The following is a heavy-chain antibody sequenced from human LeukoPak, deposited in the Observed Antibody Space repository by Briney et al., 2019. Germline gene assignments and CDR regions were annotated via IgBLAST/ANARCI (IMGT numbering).Heavy chain of an antibody. V-gene: IGHV1-2*04. CDR2: INPNSGGT. Sequence: ASVKVSCKASGYTFTGYYMHWVRQAPGQGLEWMGWINPNSGGTNYAQKFQGWVTMTRDTSISTAYMELSRLRSDDTAVYYCARDQGYSSGWGFDYWGQGTLVTVSS. D-gene: IGHD6-19*01. CDR3: ARDQGYSSGWGFDY. J-gene: IGHJ4*02. CDR1: GYTFTGYY.